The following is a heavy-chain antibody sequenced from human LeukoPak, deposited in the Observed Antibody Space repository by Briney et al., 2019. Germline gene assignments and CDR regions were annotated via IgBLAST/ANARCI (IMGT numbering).Heavy chain of an antibody. CDR2: ISGSGDNT. D-gene: IGHD4-17*01. V-gene: IGHV3-23*01. J-gene: IGHJ5*02. CDR3: AKGLGLRNGWFDP. Sequence: GGSLRLSCAASGFTVSSKYISWVRQAPGKGLEWVSSISGSGDNTYYADSVKGRFTISRDNSKNTLYLQMNSLRAEDTAVYYCAKGLGLRNGWFDPWGQGTLVTVSS. CDR1: GFTVSSKY.